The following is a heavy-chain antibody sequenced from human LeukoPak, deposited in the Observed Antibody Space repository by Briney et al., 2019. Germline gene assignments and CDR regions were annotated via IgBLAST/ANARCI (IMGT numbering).Heavy chain of an antibody. CDR2: INPNSGGT. CDR1: GYTFTGYY. CDR3: ARDSSTQLGRYYYYMDV. D-gene: IGHD2-2*01. V-gene: IGHV1-2*02. Sequence: ASVKVSCKASGYTFTGYYMHWVRQAPGQGLEWMGWINPNSGGTNYAQKFQGRVTMTRDTSISTAYMELSRLRSDDTAVYYCARDSSTQLGRYYYYMDVWGKGTTVTISS. J-gene: IGHJ6*03.